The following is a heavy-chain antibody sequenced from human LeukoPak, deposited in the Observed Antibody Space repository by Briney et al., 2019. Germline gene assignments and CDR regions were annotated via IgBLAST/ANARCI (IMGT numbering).Heavy chain of an antibody. Sequence: PSETLSLTCTTSGVSISRFYWSWVRQPPGKGLEWIANIYNGVPTFFNPSLKSRATISVDTSKGQFSLQLASVTAADTAVYYCVQTTGWPGLDYWGQGILVTVSS. CDR2: IYNGVPT. CDR1: GVSISRFY. V-gene: IGHV4-4*09. D-gene: IGHD6-19*01. J-gene: IGHJ4*02. CDR3: VQTTGWPGLDY.